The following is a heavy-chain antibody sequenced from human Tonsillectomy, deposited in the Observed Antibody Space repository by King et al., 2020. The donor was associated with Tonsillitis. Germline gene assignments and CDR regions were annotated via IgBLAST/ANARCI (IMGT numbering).Heavy chain of an antibody. Sequence: VQLVESGAEVKKPGASVTVSCQASGYSFTGYSIHWVRQAPGQGLDWMGRINPDSGVADYALRFEDRVTMTTDTSFRTAYLELSRLRSDDTATYFCARDTGGWRSFDYWGQGTLVTVSS. CDR1: GYSFTGYS. CDR2: INPDSGVA. J-gene: IGHJ4*02. CDR3: ARDTGGWRSFDY. V-gene: IGHV1-2*06. D-gene: IGHD2-8*02.